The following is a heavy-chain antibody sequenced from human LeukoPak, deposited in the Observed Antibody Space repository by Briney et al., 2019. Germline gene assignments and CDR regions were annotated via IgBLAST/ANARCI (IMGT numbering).Heavy chain of an antibody. CDR2: IIPIFGTA. V-gene: IGHV1-69*13. Sequence: SVKVSCKASGGTFSSYAISWVRQAPGQGLEWMGGIIPIFGTANYAQKFQGRVTITADESTSTAYMELSSLRSEDTAVYYCAREASDIVVVPAANPYYYYCGMDVWGKGTTVTVSS. CDR3: AREASDIVVVPAANPYYYYCGMDV. D-gene: IGHD2-2*01. J-gene: IGHJ6*04. CDR1: GGTFSSYA.